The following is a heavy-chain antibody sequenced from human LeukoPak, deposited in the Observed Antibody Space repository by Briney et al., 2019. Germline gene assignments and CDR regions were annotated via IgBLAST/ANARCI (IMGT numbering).Heavy chain of an antibody. CDR2: VYSGGST. J-gene: IGHJ6*02. V-gene: IGHV3-66*01. Sequence: PGGSLRLSCAASGFTVSSNCMSWVRQAPGKGLECVSVVYSGGSTYYADSVKGRFTTSRDNFNNTLYLQMNNLRAEDTAVYYCARDLNSYWYYGMDVWGQGTTVTVSS. CDR3: ARDLNSYWYYGMDV. CDR1: GFTVSSNC.